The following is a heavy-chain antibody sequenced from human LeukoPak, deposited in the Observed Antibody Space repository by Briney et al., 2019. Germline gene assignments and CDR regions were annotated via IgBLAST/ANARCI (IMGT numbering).Heavy chain of an antibody. CDR1: GFTFSTSW. V-gene: IGHV3-74*03. CDR3: ARGRSGSYGFFDY. J-gene: IGHJ4*02. D-gene: IGHD3-10*01. CDR2: TDSDGSRI. Sequence: GGSLRLSCEGSGFTFSTSWMHWVRQAPGKGLVWVSRTDSDGSRITYADSVKGRFTIYRDNAKNTVYLQMNSLRAEDTAVYYCARGRSGSYGFFDYWSLGNLVTVSS.